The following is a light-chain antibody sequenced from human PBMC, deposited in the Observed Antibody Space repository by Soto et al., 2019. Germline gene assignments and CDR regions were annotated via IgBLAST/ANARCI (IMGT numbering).Light chain of an antibody. CDR3: QNYNRSSSWT. CDR2: DAS. J-gene: IGKJ1*01. V-gene: IGKV1-5*01. Sequence: DIQMTQSPSILSASVGDRVTITCRASQSISSWVSWYHQKPGKAPKLLIYDASSLESGVPSRFSGSGSGTEFTHTISSPQPDDFATCYYQNYNRSSSWTFGQGTNAEI. CDR1: QSISSW.